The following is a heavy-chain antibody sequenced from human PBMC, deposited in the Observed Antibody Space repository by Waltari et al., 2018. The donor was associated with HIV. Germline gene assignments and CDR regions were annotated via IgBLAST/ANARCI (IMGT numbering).Heavy chain of an antibody. D-gene: IGHD6-13*01. CDR2: ISGSGGST. J-gene: IGHJ4*02. CDR1: GFTFSRFA. Sequence: EVQLLESGGGLVQRGGCLILSCAGSGFTFSRFAIIWVRQAPGKGFEWVSSISGSGGSTYYADFVKGRFTISRDNSRTTLSLQMNSLRAEDTAVYYCAKDPFSSSWYLNYFDYWGQGTLVTVSS. V-gene: IGHV3-23*01. CDR3: AKDPFSSSWYLNYFDY.